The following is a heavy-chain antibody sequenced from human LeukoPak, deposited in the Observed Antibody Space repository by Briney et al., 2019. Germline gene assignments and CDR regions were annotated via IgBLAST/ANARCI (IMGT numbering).Heavy chain of an antibody. D-gene: IGHD3-22*01. J-gene: IGHJ4*02. V-gene: IGHV3-20*04. CDR1: GFTFDDFG. CDR3: GRVYSPEGLIIMIGS. Sequence: PGGSLRLSCAASGFTFDDFGMSWVRQTPGKGLEWVAGINWSGISTGYADSVKGRFTVSRDNAKNSLHLQMNSLRVDDTAMYYCGRVYSPEGLIIMIGSWGQGTRVTVSS. CDR2: INWSGIST.